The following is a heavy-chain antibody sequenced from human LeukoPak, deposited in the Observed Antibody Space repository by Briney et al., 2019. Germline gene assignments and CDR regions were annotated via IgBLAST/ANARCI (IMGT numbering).Heavy chain of an antibody. D-gene: IGHD3-10*02. J-gene: IGHJ4*02. V-gene: IGHV3-74*01. CDR3: AKELDTMFFDY. CDR1: GNYW. Sequence: GGSLRLSCAASGNYWMHWVRQVPGKGLVWVSHINSDGSWTSYADSVRGRFTISRDSGRKSVYLQMNSLTTDDTAFYFCAKELDTMFFDYWGQGALVTVSS. CDR2: INSDGSWT.